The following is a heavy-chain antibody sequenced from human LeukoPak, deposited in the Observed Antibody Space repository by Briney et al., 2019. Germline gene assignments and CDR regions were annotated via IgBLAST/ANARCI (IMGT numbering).Heavy chain of an antibody. D-gene: IGHD5-18*01. Sequence: PSETLSLTCAVSGYSISSGYFWGWIRQPPGKGLEWIGSIHHSGSTYYNPSLKSRVTISVDTSKNRFSLKLSSVTAADTAVYYCAREYGYSYGYGDYWGQGTLVTVSS. V-gene: IGHV4-38-2*02. CDR3: AREYGYSYGYGDY. J-gene: IGHJ4*02. CDR1: GYSISSGYF. CDR2: IHHSGST.